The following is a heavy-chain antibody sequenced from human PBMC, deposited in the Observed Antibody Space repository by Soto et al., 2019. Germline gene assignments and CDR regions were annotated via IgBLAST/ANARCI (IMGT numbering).Heavy chain of an antibody. CDR3: ARASGYYSFYY. D-gene: IGHD3-3*01. CDR1: GYSFTSFY. J-gene: IGHJ4*02. Sequence: ASVKVSCKASGYSFTSFYMHWVRQVPGQGLEWMGIINPSGGTTSYAQKFQGRVTMTRDTSTSTVYMELSSLRSEDTAVYYCARASGYYSFYYWGQGTLVPVSS. V-gene: IGHV1-46*03. CDR2: INPSGGTT.